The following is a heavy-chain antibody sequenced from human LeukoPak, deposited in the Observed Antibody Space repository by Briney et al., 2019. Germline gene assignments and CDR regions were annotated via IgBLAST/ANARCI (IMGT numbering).Heavy chain of an antibody. CDR1: GFTFSRHG. CDR3: ARRNAMDV. Sequence: GRSLRLSCAPSGFTFSRHGMHWVRQAPGKGLEWVAIISNDGSRKYYAHSVKGRFTISRDDAKSSLYLQMNSLRAEDTAVYYCARRNAMDVWGQGTTVIVFS. J-gene: IGHJ6*02. V-gene: IGHV3-30*03. CDR2: ISNDGSRK.